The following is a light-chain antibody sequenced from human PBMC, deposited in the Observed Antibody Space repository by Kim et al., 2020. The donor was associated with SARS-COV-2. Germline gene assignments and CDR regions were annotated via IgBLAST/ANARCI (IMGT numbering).Light chain of an antibody. V-gene: IGKV1-39*01. CDR2: AAS. J-gene: IGKJ3*01. CDR3: QQSYITPFT. CDR1: QSIGTY. Sequence: DIQMTQSPSSWAATVGDRVNIACRASQSIGTYLNWYQHKPGKAPKLLIYAASSLQSGVPSRFSGSGSETDFTLTISSLQPEDFAPYFCQQSYITPFTFRPRTKVDIK.